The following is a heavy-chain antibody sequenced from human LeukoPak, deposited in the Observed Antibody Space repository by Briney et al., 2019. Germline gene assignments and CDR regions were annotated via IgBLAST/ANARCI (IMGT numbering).Heavy chain of an antibody. CDR2: IIPIFGTA. J-gene: IGHJ4*02. Sequence: ASVKVSCKASGGTFSSYAISRVRQAPGQGLEWMGGIIPIFGTANYAQKFQGRVTITADESTSTAYMELSSLRSEDTAVYYCARAPIPAAGSDYWGQGTLVTVSS. V-gene: IGHV1-69*01. CDR1: GGTFSSYA. CDR3: ARAPIPAAGSDY. D-gene: IGHD6-13*01.